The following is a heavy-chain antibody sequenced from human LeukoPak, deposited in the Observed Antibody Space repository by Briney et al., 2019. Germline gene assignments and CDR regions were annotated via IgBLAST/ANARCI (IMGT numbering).Heavy chain of an antibody. CDR1: GYTLTELS. Sequence: GASVKVSCKVSGYTLTELSMHWVRQAPGKGLEWMGGFDPEDGETIYAQKFQGRVTMTEDTSTDTAYMELSSLRSEDTALYYCAKDVTKGSSWYYGMDVWGQGTTVTVFS. D-gene: IGHD6-13*01. J-gene: IGHJ6*02. V-gene: IGHV1-24*01. CDR2: FDPEDGET. CDR3: AKDVTKGSSWYYGMDV.